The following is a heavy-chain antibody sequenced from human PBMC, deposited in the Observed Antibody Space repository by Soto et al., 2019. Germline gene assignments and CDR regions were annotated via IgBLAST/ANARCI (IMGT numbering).Heavy chain of an antibody. Sequence: ASVKVSCKASGYTFTGYYMHWVRQAPGQGLEWMGWINPNSGGTNYAQKFQGWVTMTRDTSISTAYMELSRLRSDDTAVYYCARGQAIMGLGSELWVTYYYYYYYMDVWGKGTTVTVSS. CDR1: GYTFTGYY. CDR3: ARGQAIMGLGSELWVTYYYYYYYMDV. V-gene: IGHV1-2*04. D-gene: IGHD1-26*01. CDR2: INPNSGGT. J-gene: IGHJ6*03.